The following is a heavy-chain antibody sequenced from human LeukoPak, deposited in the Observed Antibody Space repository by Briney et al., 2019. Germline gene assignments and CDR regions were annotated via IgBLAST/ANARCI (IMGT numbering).Heavy chain of an antibody. J-gene: IGHJ5*02. CDR2: IRPTDGST. D-gene: IGHD3-9*01. Sequence: ASVKLSCKPSGYTFINHYIHWVRQAPGQGLEWMGVIRPTDGSTSYAQNFQGRPSMTSDTSTSTAYMELSSLRSEDTAIYYCTRTINSWFDPWGQGTPVSVSS. CDR3: TRTINSWFDP. CDR1: GYTFINHY. V-gene: IGHV1-46*01.